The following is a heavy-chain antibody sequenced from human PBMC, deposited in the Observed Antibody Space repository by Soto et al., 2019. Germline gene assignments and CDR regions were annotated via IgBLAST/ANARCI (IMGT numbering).Heavy chain of an antibody. D-gene: IGHD3-10*01. CDR3: ARQYVLLWFGELLSYYYGMDV. CDR1: GFTFSSYG. CDR2: IWYDGSNK. Sequence: QVQLVESGGGVVQPGRSLRLSCAASGFTFSSYGMHWVRQAPGKGLEWVAVIWYDGSNKYYADSVKDRFTISRDNSKNTLYLQMNSLRAEDTAVYYCARQYVLLWFGELLSYYYGMDVWGQGTTVTVSS. V-gene: IGHV3-33*01. J-gene: IGHJ6*02.